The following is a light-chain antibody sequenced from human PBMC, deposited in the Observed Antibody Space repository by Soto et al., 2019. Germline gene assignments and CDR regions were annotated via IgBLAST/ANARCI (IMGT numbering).Light chain of an antibody. J-gene: IGKJ1*01. CDR1: QSISDT. CDR3: QQYNNWPWT. V-gene: IGKV3-15*01. CDR2: GAS. Sequence: EIVMTQSPATLSVSPGGRATLSCRASQSISDTLAWYQQKPGQAPRLLIHGASTRAPGFPARFSGSGSGTDFTLTISSLQSEDFAVYYCQQYNNWPWTFGQGN.